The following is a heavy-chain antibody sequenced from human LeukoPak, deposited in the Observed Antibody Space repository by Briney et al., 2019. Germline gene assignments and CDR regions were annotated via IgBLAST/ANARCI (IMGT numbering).Heavy chain of an antibody. CDR2: INPNSGGT. V-gene: IGHV1-2*02. J-gene: IGHJ4*02. Sequence: ASVKVSCKASGYTFTGYYMHWVRQAPGQGLEWMGWINPNSGGTNYAQKFQGRVTMTRDTSISTAYMELSRLRSDDTAVYYCARALVGYYYDSSGYCYQIFDYWGQGTLVTVSS. CDR3: ARALVGYYYDSSGYCYQIFDY. D-gene: IGHD3-22*01. CDR1: GYTFTGYY.